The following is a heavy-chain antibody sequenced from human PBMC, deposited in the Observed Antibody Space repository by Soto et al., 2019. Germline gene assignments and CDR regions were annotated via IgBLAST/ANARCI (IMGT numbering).Heavy chain of an antibody. CDR2: TYYRSKWYN. D-gene: IGHD6-19*01. V-gene: IGHV6-1*01. CDR3: VRDTGSGSGWYGI. CDR1: GDSVSSNSVA. J-gene: IGHJ4*02. Sequence: PSHTLSLPCAVSGDSVSSNSVAWNWIRQSPSRGLEWLGRTYYRSKWYNAYSVSVKSRITINPDTSKNQFSLQLKSVTPEDTAVYYCVRDTGSGSGWYGIWGQGTQVTVSS.